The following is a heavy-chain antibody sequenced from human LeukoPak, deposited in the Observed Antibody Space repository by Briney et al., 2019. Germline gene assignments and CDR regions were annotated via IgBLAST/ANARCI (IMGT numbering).Heavy chain of an antibody. CDR1: GGSISSGGYS. Sequence: PSQTLSLTCAVSGGSISSGGYSWSWIRQPPGKGLEWIGYIYHSGSTYYNPSLKSRVTISVDTSKNQFSLKLSSVTAADTAVYYCARSEKQLPHWYYGMDVWGQGTTVTVSS. V-gene: IGHV4-30-2*01. CDR3: ARSEKQLPHWYYGMDV. J-gene: IGHJ6*02. CDR2: IYHSGST. D-gene: IGHD6-13*01.